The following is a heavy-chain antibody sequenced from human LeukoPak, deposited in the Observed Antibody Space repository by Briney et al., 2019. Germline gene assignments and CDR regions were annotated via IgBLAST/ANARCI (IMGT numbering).Heavy chain of an antibody. V-gene: IGHV4-59*01. J-gene: IGHJ4*02. CDR2: IFYSGST. CDR1: GGSISSYY. Sequence: SETLSLTCTVSGGSISSYYWSWIRQPPGKGLEWIGHIFYSGSTNYNPSLKSRVTVSVDTSKNQFSLELSSVTAADTAVYYCARAGGTKKELDYWGQGTLVAVSS. CDR3: ARAGGTKKELDY. D-gene: IGHD3-16*01.